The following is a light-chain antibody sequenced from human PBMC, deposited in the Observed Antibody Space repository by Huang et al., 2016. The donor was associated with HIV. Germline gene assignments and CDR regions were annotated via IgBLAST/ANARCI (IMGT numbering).Light chain of an antibody. CDR1: QDISNY. V-gene: IGKV1-16*01. J-gene: IGKJ2*01. Sequence: DIQMTQSPSSLSASVGDRVTITCRARQDISNYLVWLQQKPGKATKALIYAAATLQTGVPARFSGRGSGTDFTLTINSLQPEDFATYYCQHYNTYPLTFGQGTKLEIK. CDR2: AAA. CDR3: QHYNTYPLT.